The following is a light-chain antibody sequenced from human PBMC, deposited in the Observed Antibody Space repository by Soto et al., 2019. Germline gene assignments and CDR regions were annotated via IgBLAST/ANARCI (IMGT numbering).Light chain of an antibody. CDR1: SSDVSRYNH. CDR3: NSHTSGDFRV. V-gene: IGLV2-14*01. CDR2: EVS. J-gene: IGLJ1*01. Sequence: QSVLTQPASVSGSPGQSIAISCTGTSSDVSRYNHVSWYQHHPGKAPKLIISEVSNRPSRVSNRFSGSKSGYTASLTISGLQAEDEADYYCNSHTSGDFRVFGTGTKVTVL.